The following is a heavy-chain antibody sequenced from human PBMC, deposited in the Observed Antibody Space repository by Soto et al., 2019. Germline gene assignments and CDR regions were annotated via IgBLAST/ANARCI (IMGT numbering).Heavy chain of an antibody. D-gene: IGHD3-16*01. CDR1: GGSISSAGYY. CDR3: ARSGGRGGVMPIDS. Sequence: PSETLSLTCTVSGGSISSAGYYWNWIRQHPGKGLEWIGYIYYNGNTKYNPSHKSRVSISADTSKNQLSLTLSSVTAADTAVYHCARSGGRGGVMPIDSWGQGTQVTV. V-gene: IGHV4-31*03. J-gene: IGHJ4*02. CDR2: IYYNGNT.